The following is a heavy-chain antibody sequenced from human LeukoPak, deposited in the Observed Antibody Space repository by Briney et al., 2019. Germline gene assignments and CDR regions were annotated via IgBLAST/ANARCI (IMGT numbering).Heavy chain of an antibody. CDR1: GFTFSTYS. Sequence: AGGSLRLSCAASGFTFSTYSMNWVRQAPGRGLEWVSYISGFTSTIYYADSVKGRFTISRDNGKNTLYLQMNSLRPEDTAIYYCAKRDASGSYPYYFDYWGQGTLVTVSS. J-gene: IGHJ4*02. CDR3: AKRDASGSYPYYFDY. CDR2: ISGFTSTI. D-gene: IGHD3-16*01. V-gene: IGHV3-48*01.